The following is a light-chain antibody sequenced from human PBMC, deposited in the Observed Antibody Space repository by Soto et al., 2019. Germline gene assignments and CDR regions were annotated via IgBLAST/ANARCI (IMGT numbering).Light chain of an antibody. CDR2: GAS. J-gene: IGKJ1*01. Sequence: EIVLTQSPGTLSFSPGERATLSCRASPSVSSTSLAWYQQKPGQAPRLLIYGASNRATGIPDRFSGSGSGTDFTLTISRLEPEDSAVYYCQQYDGSPPWTFGLGTKVDIK. CDR3: QQYDGSPPWT. CDR1: PSVSSTS. V-gene: IGKV3-20*01.